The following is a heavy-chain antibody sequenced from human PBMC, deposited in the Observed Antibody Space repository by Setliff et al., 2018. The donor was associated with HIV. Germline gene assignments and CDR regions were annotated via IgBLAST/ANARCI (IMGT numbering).Heavy chain of an antibody. CDR1: GGSINDERYY. CDR3: ASRVYYYDSNNFLREEGFDP. Sequence: SETLSLTCSVSGGSINDERYYWSWIRQPPGKGLEYIGSIHYNERTYYNPSLKSRVAISIDTSKNQFSLNLTSVTAADTAVYYCASRVYYYDSNNFLREEGFDPWGQGTLVTVSS. D-gene: IGHD3-22*01. CDR2: IHYNERT. V-gene: IGHV4-39*01. J-gene: IGHJ5*02.